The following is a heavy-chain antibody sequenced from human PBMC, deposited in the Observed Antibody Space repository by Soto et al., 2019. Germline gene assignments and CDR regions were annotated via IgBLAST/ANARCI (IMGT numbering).Heavy chain of an antibody. V-gene: IGHV1-18*01. Sequence: QVQLVQSGAEVKKPGASVKVSCKASGYTFTSYGISWVRQAPVQGLEWMGWISAYNGNTNYAQKLQGRVTMTTDTATSTAYMELRSLRSDDTAVYYCARDTVKAYCGGDCYSVTGDYWGQGTLVTVSS. D-gene: IGHD2-21*02. CDR1: GYTFTSYG. CDR2: ISAYNGNT. J-gene: IGHJ4*02. CDR3: ARDTVKAYCGGDCYSVTGDY.